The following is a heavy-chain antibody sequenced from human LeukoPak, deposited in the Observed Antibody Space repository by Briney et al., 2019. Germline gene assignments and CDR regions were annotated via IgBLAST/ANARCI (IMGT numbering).Heavy chain of an antibody. CDR2: ISGSGGST. V-gene: IGHV3-23*01. CDR3: ARDRPAIAAAGTVLGY. CDR1: GFTFSSYA. D-gene: IGHD6-13*01. Sequence: GGSLRLSCAASGFTFSSYAMSWVRQAPGKGLEWVSAISGSGGSTYYADSVKGRFTISRDNSKNTLYLQMNSLRAEDTAVYYCARDRPAIAAAGTVLGYWGQGTLVTVSS. J-gene: IGHJ4*02.